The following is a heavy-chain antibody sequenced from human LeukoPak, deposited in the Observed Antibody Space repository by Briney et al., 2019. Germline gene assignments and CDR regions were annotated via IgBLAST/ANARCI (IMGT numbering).Heavy chain of an antibody. CDR1: GFTFSSYA. D-gene: IGHD6-13*01. V-gene: IGHV3-30*07. CDR2: ISYDGSNK. Sequence: GRSLRLSCAASGFTFSSYAMHWVRQAPGKGLEWVAVISYDGSNKYYADSVKGRFTLSRDNAKNSLFLQMNSLRVEGTAVFYCARDGFVGAADYWGQGTLFTVSS. CDR3: ARDGFVGAADY. J-gene: IGHJ4*02.